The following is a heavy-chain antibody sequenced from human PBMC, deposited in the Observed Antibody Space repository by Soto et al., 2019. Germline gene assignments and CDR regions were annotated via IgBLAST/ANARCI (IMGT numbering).Heavy chain of an antibody. Sequence: GGSLRLSCAASGFTFSSYAMSWVRQAPGKGPEWVSAISGSGGSTYYADSVKGRFTISRVNSKNTLYLQMNSLRAGDTAVYYCAWDLYSSSSWYFDLWGRGTLVTVSS. D-gene: IGHD6-6*01. CDR3: AWDLYSSSSWYFDL. CDR2: ISGSGGST. V-gene: IGHV3-23*01. CDR1: GFTFSSYA. J-gene: IGHJ2*01.